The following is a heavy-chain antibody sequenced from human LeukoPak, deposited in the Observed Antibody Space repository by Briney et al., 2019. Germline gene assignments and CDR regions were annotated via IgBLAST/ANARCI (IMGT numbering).Heavy chain of an antibody. Sequence: GGSLRLSCAASGFTVSGTYMSWVRQAPGKGLEWVSAISGSGGSTYYADSVKGRFTISRDNSKNTLYLQMNSLRAEDTAVYYCAKNQGYSYGYYFDYWGQGTLVTVSS. CDR3: AKNQGYSYGYYFDY. CDR1: GFTVSGTY. D-gene: IGHD5-18*01. J-gene: IGHJ4*02. CDR2: ISGSGGST. V-gene: IGHV3-23*01.